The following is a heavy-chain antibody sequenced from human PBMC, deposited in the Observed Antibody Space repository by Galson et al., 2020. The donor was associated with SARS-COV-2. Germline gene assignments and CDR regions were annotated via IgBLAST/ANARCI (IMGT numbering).Heavy chain of an antibody. J-gene: IGHJ4*02. D-gene: IGHD6-25*01. CDR1: GFTFSSYV. CDR3: ARDRAPIAAAPYFFDS. Sequence: GGSLRLSCVASGFTFSSYVLTWVRQAPGKRLQWVTSISSSSSNINYADPVKGRFTITRDNARNLLYLQMNSLRAEDTAVYFCARDRAPIAAAPYFFDSWGQGTLVTVSS. CDR2: ISSSSSNI. V-gene: IGHV3-21*01.